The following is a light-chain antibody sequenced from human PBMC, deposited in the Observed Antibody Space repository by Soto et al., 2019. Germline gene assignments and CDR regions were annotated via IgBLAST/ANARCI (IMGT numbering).Light chain of an antibody. V-gene: IGKV3-11*01. CDR1: QSVSSF. CDR2: DAS. Sequence: EIVLTQSPATLSLSPGERATLSCRASQSVSSFLAWYQQKPVQTPRLLIYDASKRATGIPVRFSGSGSGTDFTLTISSLEPEDFAVYYCQQRTNWPPALSFGGGTKVEI. CDR3: QQRTNWPPALS. J-gene: IGKJ4*01.